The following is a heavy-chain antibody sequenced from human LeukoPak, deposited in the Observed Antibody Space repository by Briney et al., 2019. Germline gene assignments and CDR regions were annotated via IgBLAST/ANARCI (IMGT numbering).Heavy chain of an antibody. J-gene: IGHJ3*02. Sequence: NPSETLSLTCAVYGGSFSGYYWSWIRQPPGKGLEWIGEINHSGSTNYNPSLKSRVTISVDTSKNQFSLKLSSVTAADTAVYYCARMFYYYGSGSYEAFDIWGQGTMVTVSS. D-gene: IGHD3-10*01. CDR1: GGSFSGYY. V-gene: IGHV4-34*01. CDR2: INHSGST. CDR3: ARMFYYYGSGSYEAFDI.